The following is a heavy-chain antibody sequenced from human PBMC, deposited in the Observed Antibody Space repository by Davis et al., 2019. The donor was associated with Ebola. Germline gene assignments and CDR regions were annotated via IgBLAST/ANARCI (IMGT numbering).Heavy chain of an antibody. J-gene: IGHJ4*02. CDR3: ATLPGYY. V-gene: IGHV3-33*07. Sequence: PGGSLRLSCAASGFIFSNYGMYWVRQAPGKGLEWVAVIWYDGSNQYYGDSVKGRFTISRDNSKNALYLQMNNLRVEDTAVYYCATLPGYYWGQGTLVTVSS. D-gene: IGHD1-26*01. CDR2: IWYDGSNQ. CDR1: GFIFSNYG.